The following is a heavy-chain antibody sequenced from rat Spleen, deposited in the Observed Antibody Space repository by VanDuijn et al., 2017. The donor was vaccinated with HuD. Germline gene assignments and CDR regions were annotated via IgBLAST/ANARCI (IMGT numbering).Heavy chain of an antibody. J-gene: IGHJ2*01. CDR3: TTVDYGYNY. CDR1: GFTFSNYG. Sequence: EVQLVESGGGLVQPGWSLKLSCAASGFTFSNYGMAWVRQAPKKGLEWVAYISFDGGSTYYRDSVKGRFTISRDNAKSTLYLQMDSLRSEDTATYYCTTVDYGYNYWGQGVMVTVSS. CDR2: ISFDGGST. V-gene: IGHV5-27*01. D-gene: IGHD1-9*01.